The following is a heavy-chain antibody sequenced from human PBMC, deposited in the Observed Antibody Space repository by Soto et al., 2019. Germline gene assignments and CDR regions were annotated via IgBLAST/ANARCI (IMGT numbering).Heavy chain of an antibody. V-gene: IGHV4-30-2*01. CDR3: ARERGGYGLFDS. Sequence: SETLSLTCTVSGGSISNAAYSWSWIRQPPGKGLEWIGYIYPSGMPFHNPSLRSRVTISIDRSNDQFSLNLKSVTAADTAVYYCARERGGYGLFDSWGQGTLVTSPQ. CDR2: IYPSGMP. J-gene: IGHJ4*02. D-gene: IGHD5-18*01. CDR1: GGSISNAAYS.